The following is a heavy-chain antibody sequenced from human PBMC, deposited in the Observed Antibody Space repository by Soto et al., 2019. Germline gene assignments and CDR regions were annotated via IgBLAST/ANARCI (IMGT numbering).Heavy chain of an antibody. CDR3: AYSRGSYYRVFDY. CDR1: GGSISSYY. Sequence: SETLSLTCTVSGGSISSYYWRWSRQPPGKGLEWIGYTYYSGSTIYNPSLKSRVTMSVDTSKNQFSLKLTSVTAADTAVYYCAYSRGSYYRVFDYWGQGTLVTVS. J-gene: IGHJ4*02. D-gene: IGHD3-22*01. CDR2: TYYSGST. V-gene: IGHV4-59*01.